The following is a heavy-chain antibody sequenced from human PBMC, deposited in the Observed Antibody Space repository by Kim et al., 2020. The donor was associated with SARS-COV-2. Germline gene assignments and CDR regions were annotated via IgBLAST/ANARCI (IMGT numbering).Heavy chain of an antibody. J-gene: IGHJ6*02. CDR1: GYTFTSYD. Sequence: ASVKVSCKASGYTFTSYDINWVRQATGQGLEWMGWMNPNSGNTGYAQKFQGRVTMTRNTSISTAYMELSSLRSEDTAVYYCARAPQLRSYYYGMDVWGQGTTVTVSS. V-gene: IGHV1-8*01. CDR2: MNPNSGNT. CDR3: ARAPQLRSYYYGMDV. D-gene: IGHD5-18*01.